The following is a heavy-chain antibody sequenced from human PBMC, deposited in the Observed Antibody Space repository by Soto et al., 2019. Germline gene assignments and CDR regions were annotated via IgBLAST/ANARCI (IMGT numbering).Heavy chain of an antibody. CDR3: ARHRNWNVGY. V-gene: IGHV4-39*01. Sequence: SETLSLTCTVSGDSIRSSTYQWGWIRQPPGRGLEWIGSAYYSESTYYNPSLKSRVTIPVDTSKNQFSLKVNSVTAADTAVYYCARHRNWNVGYWGQGTLVTVSS. CDR1: GDSIRSSTYQ. CDR2: AYYSEST. J-gene: IGHJ4*02. D-gene: IGHD1-1*01.